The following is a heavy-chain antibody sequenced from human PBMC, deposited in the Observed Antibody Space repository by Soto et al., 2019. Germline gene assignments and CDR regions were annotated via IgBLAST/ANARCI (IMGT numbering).Heavy chain of an antibody. CDR3: ARDYYGSGSYIRPGGAGMDV. Sequence: ASVKVSCKASGYTFTSYGISWVRQAPGQGLEWMGWISAYNGNTNYAQKLQGRVTMTTDTSTSTAYMELRSLRSDDTAVYYCARDYYGSGSYIRPGGAGMDVWGQGTTVTVSS. V-gene: IGHV1-18*01. CDR1: GYTFTSYG. D-gene: IGHD3-10*01. J-gene: IGHJ6*02. CDR2: ISAYNGNT.